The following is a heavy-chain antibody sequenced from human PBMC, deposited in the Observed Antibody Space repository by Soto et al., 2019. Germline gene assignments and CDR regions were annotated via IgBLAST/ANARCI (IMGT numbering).Heavy chain of an antibody. CDR3: ARDLGWPAARFDP. V-gene: IGHV3-33*01. D-gene: IGHD2-2*01. CDR2: IWYDGSEK. Sequence: ALRLSCSASGFTFRNHGMHWVRLAPGKGLEWVAVIWYDGSEKYYADSVKGRFTISRDNSKNTLYLQMNSLRGEDTAVYYCARDLGWPAARFDPWGQVTLVTVSS. CDR1: GFTFRNHG. J-gene: IGHJ5*02.